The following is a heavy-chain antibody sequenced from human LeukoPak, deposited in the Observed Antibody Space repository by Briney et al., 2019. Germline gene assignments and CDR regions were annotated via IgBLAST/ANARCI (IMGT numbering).Heavy chain of an antibody. CDR1: GFTFSSYA. D-gene: IGHD4-17*01. Sequence: GGSLRLSCAASGFTFSSYAMSWVRQAPGKGLEWVSAISGSGGSTYYADSVKGRFTISRDNSKNTLYLQMNSLRAEDTAVYYCANGYGDYYNFPFDYWGQGTLVTVSS. CDR2: ISGSGGST. V-gene: IGHV3-23*01. CDR3: ANGYGDYYNFPFDY. J-gene: IGHJ4*02.